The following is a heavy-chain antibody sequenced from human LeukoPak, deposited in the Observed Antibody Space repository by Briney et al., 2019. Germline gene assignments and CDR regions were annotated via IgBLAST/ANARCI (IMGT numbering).Heavy chain of an antibody. V-gene: IGHV1-18*01. Sequence: ASVKVSCKASGYTFTSYGISWVRQAPGQRLEWMGWISAYNGNTNYAQKLQGRVTMTTDTSTSTAYMELRSLRSDDTAVYYCAREEENYYDSSGSRYFDYWGQGTLVTVSS. D-gene: IGHD3-22*01. CDR1: GYTFTSYG. CDR3: AREEENYYDSSGSRYFDY. CDR2: ISAYNGNT. J-gene: IGHJ4*02.